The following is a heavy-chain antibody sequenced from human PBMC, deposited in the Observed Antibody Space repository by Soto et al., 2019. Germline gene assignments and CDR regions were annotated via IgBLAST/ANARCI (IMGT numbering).Heavy chain of an antibody. D-gene: IGHD2-15*01. CDR2: ISYDGSNK. V-gene: IGHV3-30-3*01. CDR1: GFTFSSYA. CDR3: ARAVFSGDTPFDP. Sequence: HPGGSLRLSCAASGFTFSSYAMHWVRQAPGKGLEWVAVISYDGSNKYYADSVKGRFTISRDSSKNTLYLQMNSLRAEDTAVYYCARAVFSGDTPFDPWGQGTLVTVSS. J-gene: IGHJ5*02.